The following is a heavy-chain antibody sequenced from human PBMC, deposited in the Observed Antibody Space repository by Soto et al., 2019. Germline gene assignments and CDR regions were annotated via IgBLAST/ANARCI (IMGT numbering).Heavy chain of an antibody. CDR3: AHSLYDYVWGTNWFDP. CDR1: GFSLSTSGVG. CDR2: IYWDDDK. D-gene: IGHD3-16*01. Sequence: QITLKESGPTLVKPTQTLTLTCTFSGFSLSTSGVGVGWIRQPPGKALEWLALIYWDDDKRYSPSLKSRLTIXXDTSKTQVVLTMTNMDPVDTATYYCAHSLYDYVWGTNWFDPWGQGTLVTVSS. J-gene: IGHJ5*02. V-gene: IGHV2-5*02.